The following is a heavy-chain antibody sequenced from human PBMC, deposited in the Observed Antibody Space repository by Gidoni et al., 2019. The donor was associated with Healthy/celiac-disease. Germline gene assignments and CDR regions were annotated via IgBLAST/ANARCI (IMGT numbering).Heavy chain of an antibody. CDR3: AREEVGAIGFDP. CDR2: IYSGGST. D-gene: IGHD1-26*01. Sequence: EVQLVESGGGLIQPGGSLRLSCAASGFTVSSNYMSWGRQAPGKGLELVSVIYSGGSTYYADSVKGRFTISRDNSKNTRYLQMNSLRAEDTAVYYCAREEVGAIGFDPWGQGTLVTVSS. J-gene: IGHJ5*02. V-gene: IGHV3-53*01. CDR1: GFTVSSNY.